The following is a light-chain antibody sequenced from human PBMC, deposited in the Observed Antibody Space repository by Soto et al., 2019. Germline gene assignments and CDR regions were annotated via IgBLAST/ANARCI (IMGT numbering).Light chain of an antibody. V-gene: IGKV3-15*01. CDR2: GAS. J-gene: IGKJ2*01. Sequence: EIIVTQSPASLSVSPGERATLSCRASQSVNNNLAWYQQKPGQAPRLLIYGASTRATGIPGRFRGSGSGTEFTLTITSLQSEDFAVYCCQQYNNLPPDTFGQGTKLEIK. CDR3: QQYNNLPPDT. CDR1: QSVNNN.